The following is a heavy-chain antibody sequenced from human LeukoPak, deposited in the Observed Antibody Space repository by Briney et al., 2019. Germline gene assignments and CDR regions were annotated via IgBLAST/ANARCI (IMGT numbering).Heavy chain of an antibody. Sequence: SETLSLTCNVSGGSISSSTYYWGWIRQPPGKGLEWIGSIYYSGSTYYNPSLKSRVTISVDTSKTQFSLKLTSVTAADTAVYYCARDQTYSGSGIYTYFDYWGQGILVTVSS. V-gene: IGHV4-39*07. J-gene: IGHJ4*02. D-gene: IGHD3-10*01. CDR2: IYYSGST. CDR3: ARDQTYSGSGIYTYFDY. CDR1: GGSISSSTYY.